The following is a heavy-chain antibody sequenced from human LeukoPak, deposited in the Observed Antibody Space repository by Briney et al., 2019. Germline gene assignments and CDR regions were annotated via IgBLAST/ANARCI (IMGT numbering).Heavy chain of an antibody. CDR3: ARDNQIITVNWFDP. CDR2: ISYDGSNK. Sequence: PGRSLRLSCAASGFTFSSYAMHWVRQAPGKGLEWVAVISYDGSNKYYADSVKGRFTISRDNSKNTLFLQMNSLRAEDTAVCYCARDNQIITVNWFDPWGQGTLVTVSS. V-gene: IGHV3-30*04. J-gene: IGHJ5*02. D-gene: IGHD3-22*01. CDR1: GFTFSSYA.